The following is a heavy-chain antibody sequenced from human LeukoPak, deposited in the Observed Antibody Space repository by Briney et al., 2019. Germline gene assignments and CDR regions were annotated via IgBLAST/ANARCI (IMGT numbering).Heavy chain of an antibody. CDR1: GFTFGDYY. CDR3: ARERIGNYDFWSGRRNAFDI. J-gene: IGHJ3*02. CDR2: ISSSGSTI. D-gene: IGHD3-3*01. V-gene: IGHV3-11*01. Sequence: GGSLRLSCAASGFTFGDYYMSWIRQAPGKGLEWVSYISSSGSTIYYADSVKGRFTISRDNAKNSLYLQMNSLRAEDTAVYYCARERIGNYDFWSGRRNAFDIWGQGTMVTVSS.